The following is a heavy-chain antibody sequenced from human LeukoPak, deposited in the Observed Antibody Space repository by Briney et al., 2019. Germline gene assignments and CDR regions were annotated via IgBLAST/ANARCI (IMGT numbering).Heavy chain of an antibody. V-gene: IGHV3-33*06. J-gene: IGHJ4*02. CDR3: AKDLGYGSGSPLGY. CDR1: GFTFSSYG. Sequence: GGSLRLSCAASGFTFSSYGMDWVRQAPGKGLGWVAVIWYDGSNKNYADSVKGRLTISRDNSKNTLYLQMNSLRAEDTAVYYCAKDLGYGSGSPLGYWGQGTLVTVSS. D-gene: IGHD3-10*01. CDR2: IWYDGSNK.